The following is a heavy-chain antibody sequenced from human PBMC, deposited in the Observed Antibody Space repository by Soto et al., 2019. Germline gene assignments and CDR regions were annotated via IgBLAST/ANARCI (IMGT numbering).Heavy chain of an antibody. J-gene: IGHJ6*02. CDR1: GYTFIDYY. CDR3: ARESSGYGGYYYYGLDV. CDR2: INPKSGAT. D-gene: IGHD3-22*01. Sequence: QVQLVQSGAEVKKPGASVKVSCMASGYTFIDYYLHWVRQAPGQGLEWMGWINPKSGATNYAQKLQGRVTMTRDTTISTANMEVSRLTSDDTAVYYCARESSGYGGYYYYGLDVWGQGTTVTVSS. V-gene: IGHV1-2*02.